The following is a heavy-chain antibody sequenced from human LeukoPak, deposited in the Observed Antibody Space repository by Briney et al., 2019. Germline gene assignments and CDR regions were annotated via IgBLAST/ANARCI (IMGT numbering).Heavy chain of an antibody. J-gene: IGHJ4*02. CDR3: ASREGYTSGPGLPGDY. D-gene: IGHD6-19*01. CDR1: GYSFTGYY. CDR2: INPNSGGT. V-gene: IGHV1-2*02. Sequence: ASVKVSCKASGYSFTGYYLHWVRQAPGQGLEWMGWINPNSGGTNYAQKFQGRVTMTRDTSISTAYMDLSSLRSDDTAVYYCASREGYTSGPGLPGDYWGQGALVTVSS.